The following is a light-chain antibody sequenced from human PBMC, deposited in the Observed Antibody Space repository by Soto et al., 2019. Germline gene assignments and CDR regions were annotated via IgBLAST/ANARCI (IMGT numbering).Light chain of an antibody. V-gene: IGKV1-27*01. J-gene: IGKJ4*01. CDR3: QKYNSAPLT. CDR2: ATS. CDR1: QGIAPY. Sequence: DVQMTQSPSSLSAFVGDRVTITCRASQGIAPYLAWFQQKPGKVPKLLIYATSTLQSGVPSRFSGSGSGTDFTLADTSLQPEPVGTYYCQKYNSAPLTFDGVTKVEIK.